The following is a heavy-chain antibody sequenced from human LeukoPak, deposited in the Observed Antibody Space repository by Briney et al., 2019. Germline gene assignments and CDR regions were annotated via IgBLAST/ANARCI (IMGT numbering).Heavy chain of an antibody. CDR2: ISGSGGST. D-gene: IGHD6-19*01. Sequence: GGSLRLSCAAAGFTYSSYAMGWVRQAPGTGLDWVSCISGSGGSTYYADSVKGRFTISRDNSKNTLYLQMHSLRAEDTAVYYCAKGPVAGVFRDYLDYWGQGTLVTVSS. J-gene: IGHJ4*02. V-gene: IGHV3-23*01. CDR1: GFTYSSYA. CDR3: AKGPVAGVFRDYLDY.